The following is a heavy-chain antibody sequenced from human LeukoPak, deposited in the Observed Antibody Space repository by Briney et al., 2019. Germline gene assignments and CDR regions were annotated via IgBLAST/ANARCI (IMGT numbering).Heavy chain of an antibody. CDR3: ALYSNGHYDAFDI. Sequence: SETLSLTCTVSGGSISSSNYYWGWIRQPPGKGLEWIGSIYYSGSTYYNPSLKSRVTISVDTSKNQFSLKLSSVTAADTAVYYCALYSNGHYDAFDIWGQGTMVTVSS. D-gene: IGHD4-11*01. CDR2: IYYSGST. V-gene: IGHV4-39*07. CDR1: GGSISSSNYY. J-gene: IGHJ3*02.